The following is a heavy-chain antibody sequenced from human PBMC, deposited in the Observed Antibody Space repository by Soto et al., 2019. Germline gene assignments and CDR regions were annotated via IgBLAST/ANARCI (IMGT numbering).Heavy chain of an antibody. J-gene: IGHJ6*02. D-gene: IGHD5-18*01. CDR3: ARVKYSPPYYSSYGMDV. V-gene: IGHV1-18*01. CDR2: ISAYNGNT. Sequence: QVQLVQSGAEVKKPGASVKVSCKASGYTFTSYGISWVRQAPGQGLEWMGWISAYNGNTNYAQKLQGRVTMTTDTSTSTAYMELRSLRSDDTAVYYCARVKYSPPYYSSYGMDVWGQGTMVTVSS. CDR1: GYTFTSYG.